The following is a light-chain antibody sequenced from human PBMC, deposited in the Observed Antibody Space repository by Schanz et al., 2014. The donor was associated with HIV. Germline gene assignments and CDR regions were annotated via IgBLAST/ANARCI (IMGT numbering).Light chain of an antibody. V-gene: IGLV1-44*01. Sequence: QSVLTQPPSASGTPGQRVTISCSGSSSNIGTNYVYWYQQLPGTAPKLLIYSDNQRPSRVPDRFSGSGSGASASLAISGLQSEDEADYYCATWDDSLNAWVFGGGTQLTVL. CDR2: SDN. CDR3: ATWDDSLNAWV. J-gene: IGLJ3*02. CDR1: SSNIGTNY.